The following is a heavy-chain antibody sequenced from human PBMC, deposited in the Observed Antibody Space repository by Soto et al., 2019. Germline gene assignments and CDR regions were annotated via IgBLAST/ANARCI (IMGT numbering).Heavy chain of an antibody. CDR1: GFTFSNYG. D-gene: IGHD5-12*01. Sequence: PGGSLRLSCVASGFTFSNYGMHWVRQAPGKGLEWGAVISYDGSNKNYADSVKGRFTISRDNSKNTLYLQMNSLRAEDTAVYYCVKDRGYGDYYEYCGPGTLVT. CDR3: VKDRGYGDYYEY. V-gene: IGHV3-30*18. J-gene: IGHJ4*02. CDR2: ISYDGSNK.